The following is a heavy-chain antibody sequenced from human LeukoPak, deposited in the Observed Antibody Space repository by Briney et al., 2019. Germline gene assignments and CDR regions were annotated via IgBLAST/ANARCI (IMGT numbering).Heavy chain of an antibody. CDR1: GGSISSYY. V-gene: IGHV4-59*08. CDR2: IYYSGST. J-gene: IGHJ4*02. Sequence: SETLSLTCTVSGGSISSYYWSWIRQPPGRGLEWIGYIYYSGSTNYNPSLKSRVTISVDTSKNQFSLKLSSVTAADTAVYYCARPPGDYWGQGTLVTVSS. CDR3: ARPPGDY.